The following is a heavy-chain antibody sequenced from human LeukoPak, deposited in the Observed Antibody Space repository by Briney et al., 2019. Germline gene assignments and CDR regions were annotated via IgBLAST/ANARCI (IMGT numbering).Heavy chain of an antibody. CDR3: ARYCGGDCPAPYYYYMDV. V-gene: IGHV3-21*01. D-gene: IGHD2-21*02. J-gene: IGHJ6*03. CDR1: GFTFSSYS. CDR2: ISSSSSYI. Sequence: GRSLRLSCAASGFTFSSYSMNWVRQAPGKGLEWVSSISSSSSYIYYADSVKGRFTISRDNAKNSLYLQMNSLRAEDTAVYYCARYCGGDCPAPYYYYMDVWGKGTTVTVSS.